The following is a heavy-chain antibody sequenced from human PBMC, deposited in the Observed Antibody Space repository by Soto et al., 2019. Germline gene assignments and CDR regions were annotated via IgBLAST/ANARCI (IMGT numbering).Heavy chain of an antibody. Sequence: QVQLVQSGAEVKRPGASVKVSCKASGYTFTPHDINWVRQATGQGLEWMGRMNPNSGYIDFAQRFQGRLTMTTNTSISTAYMELSGLRSEDTAIYYCARGLYCSGGTCSDSWGQGTLVIVSS. J-gene: IGHJ4*02. CDR1: GYTFTPHD. D-gene: IGHD2-15*01. CDR3: ARGLYCSGGTCSDS. CDR2: MNPNSGYI. V-gene: IGHV1-8*01.